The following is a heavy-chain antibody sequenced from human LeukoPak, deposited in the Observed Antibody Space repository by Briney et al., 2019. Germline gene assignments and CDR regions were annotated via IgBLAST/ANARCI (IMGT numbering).Heavy chain of an antibody. Sequence: GASVKVSCKASGYTFTDYNVHWVRQAPGQGLEWMGWTDPKRGATKYAQKFEGRVTMTRDTSITTFYMELNSLTFDDTAMYTCARVGLTRGEAFDVWGQGTMVTVSS. V-gene: IGHV1-2*02. D-gene: IGHD3-10*01. J-gene: IGHJ3*01. CDR2: TDPKRGAT. CDR1: GYTFTDYN. CDR3: ARVGLTRGEAFDV.